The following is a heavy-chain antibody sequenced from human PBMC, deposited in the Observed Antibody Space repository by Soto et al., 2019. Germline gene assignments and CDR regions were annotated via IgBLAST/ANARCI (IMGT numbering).Heavy chain of an antibody. CDR3: ASRPGLDTGPFDY. Sequence: QVHLVQSGAEVREPGASVKISCKASGFTFTTHPIHWVRQAPDQRLEWMGWINPGNGYSDYSQKFQGRVTFTRDTSAKTAYMELNSLRAEDTALYYCASRPGLDTGPFDYLGQGTLVTVSS. J-gene: IGHJ4*02. V-gene: IGHV1-3*01. D-gene: IGHD1-1*01. CDR1: GFTFTTHP. CDR2: INPGNGYS.